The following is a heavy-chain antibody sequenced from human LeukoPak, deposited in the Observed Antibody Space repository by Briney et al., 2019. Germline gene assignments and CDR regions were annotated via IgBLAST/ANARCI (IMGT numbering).Heavy chain of an antibody. CDR1: GGSISSSNW. CDR3: ARFYYGSGSNDAFDI. Sequence: PSETLSLTCAVSGGSISSSNWWSWVRQPPGKGLEWIGEIYHSGSTNYNPSLKSRVTISVDKSKNQFSLKLSSVTAADTAVYYYARFYYGSGSNDAFDIWGQGTMVTVSS. V-gene: IGHV4-4*02. D-gene: IGHD3-10*01. CDR2: IYHSGST. J-gene: IGHJ3*02.